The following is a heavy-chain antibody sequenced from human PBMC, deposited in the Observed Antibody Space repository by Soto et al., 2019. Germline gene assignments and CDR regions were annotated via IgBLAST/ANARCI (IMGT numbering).Heavy chain of an antibody. V-gene: IGHV3-30-3*01. D-gene: IGHD2-15*01. CDR1: GFTFSSYA. CDR2: ISYDGSNK. J-gene: IGHJ6*02. Sequence: QVQLVESGGGVVQPGRSLRLSCAASGFTFSSYAMHWVRQAPGKGLEWVAVISYDGSNKYYADSVKGRFTISRDNSKNXLXLXXNSLRAEDTAVYYCARLGYCSGGSCYNYDYYGMDVWGQGTTVTVSS. CDR3: ARLGYCSGGSCYNYDYYGMDV.